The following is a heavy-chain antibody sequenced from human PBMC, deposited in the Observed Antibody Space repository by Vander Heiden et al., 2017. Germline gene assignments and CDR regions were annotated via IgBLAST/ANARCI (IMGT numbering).Heavy chain of an antibody. V-gene: IGHV3-33*01. Sequence: VESGGGLVQPGRSRGLSCAASGFPFGSYGMHWVRQAPGKGLEEVAVIWYDGSKDDYADSVKGRFTNSRDNSKNTLFLQMNNLRAEDTAVNYGARENWAVAKYGVDVWGQGTTVTVSS. CDR1: GFPFGSYG. CDR2: IWYDGSKD. CDR3: ARENWAVAKYGVDV. J-gene: IGHJ6*02. D-gene: IGHD2-15*01.